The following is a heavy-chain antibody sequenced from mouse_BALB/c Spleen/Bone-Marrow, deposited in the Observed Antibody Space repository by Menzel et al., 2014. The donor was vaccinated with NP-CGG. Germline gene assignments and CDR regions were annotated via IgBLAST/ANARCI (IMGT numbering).Heavy chain of an antibody. CDR3: ARGGNYAWFAY. D-gene: IGHD2-1*01. CDR2: ISSGSSTI. J-gene: IGHJ3*01. Sequence: EVQLVESGGGLVQPGGSRKLSCAASGFTFSSFGMHWVRQAPEKGLKWVAYISSGSSTIYYADTVKGRFTISRDNPKNTLFLQITSLRSEDTAMYYCARGGNYAWFAYWGQGTLVTVSS. CDR1: GFTFSSFG. V-gene: IGHV5-17*02.